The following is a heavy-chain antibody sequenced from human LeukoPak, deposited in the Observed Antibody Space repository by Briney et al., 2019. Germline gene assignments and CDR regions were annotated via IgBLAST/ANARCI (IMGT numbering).Heavy chain of an antibody. Sequence: GGSLRLSCAASGFTFSSYAMHWVRQAPGKELEWVAVISYDGSNKYYADSVKGRFTISRDNSKNTLYLQMNSLRAEDTAVYYCARDQEGEGYCSSTSCPTYLDYWGQGTLVTVSS. V-gene: IGHV3-30-3*01. CDR2: ISYDGSNK. D-gene: IGHD2-2*01. CDR1: GFTFSSYA. CDR3: ARDQEGEGYCSSTSCPTYLDY. J-gene: IGHJ4*02.